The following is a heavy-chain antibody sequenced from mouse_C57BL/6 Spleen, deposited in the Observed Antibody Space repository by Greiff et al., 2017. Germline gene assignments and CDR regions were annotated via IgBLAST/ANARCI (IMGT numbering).Heavy chain of an antibody. CDR2: IYPRSGNT. CDR3: ARGDGNYALFDY. J-gene: IGHJ2*01. CDR1: GYTFTSYG. Sequence: VQLQQSGAELARPGASVKLSCKASGYTFTSYGISWVKQRTGQGLEWIGEIYPRSGNTYYNEKFKGKATLTADKSSSTAYMELRSLTSEDSAVYFCARGDGNYALFDYWGQGTTLTVSS. D-gene: IGHD2-1*01. V-gene: IGHV1-81*01.